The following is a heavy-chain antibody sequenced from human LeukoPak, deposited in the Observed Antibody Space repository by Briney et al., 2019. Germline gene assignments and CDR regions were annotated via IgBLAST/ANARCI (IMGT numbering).Heavy chain of an antibody. Sequence: ASVKVSCKASGYTFENNGISWVRQAPGQGLEWMGWISAYNGNTNYAQKLQGRVTMTTDTSTSTAYMELRSLRSDDTAVYYCASSSIAARPRWFDPWGQGTLVTVSS. J-gene: IGHJ5*02. CDR2: ISAYNGNT. CDR3: ASSSIAARPRWFDP. CDR1: GYTFENNG. D-gene: IGHD6-6*01. V-gene: IGHV1-18*01.